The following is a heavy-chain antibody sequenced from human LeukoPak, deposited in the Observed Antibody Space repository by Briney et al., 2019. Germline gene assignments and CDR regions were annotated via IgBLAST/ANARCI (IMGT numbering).Heavy chain of an antibody. CDR2: IFYSGSA. Sequence: SETPSLTCIVSGDSISSTSYYWAWIRQPPGKGLEWIGMIFYSGSAYYTPSLRGRVTLSVDTSRNQFSLNLISVTAADTGAYFCARQQSDTSLFDPWGQGTLVTASS. CDR3: ARQQSDTSLFDP. V-gene: IGHV4-39*01. CDR1: GDSISSTSYY. D-gene: IGHD2-21*02. J-gene: IGHJ5*02.